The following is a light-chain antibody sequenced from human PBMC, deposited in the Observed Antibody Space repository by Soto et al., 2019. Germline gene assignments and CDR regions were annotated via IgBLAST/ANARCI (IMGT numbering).Light chain of an antibody. CDR2: EGF. CDR1: SSDVGSYNL. CDR3: CSYAGDNSVMV. V-gene: IGLV2-23*03. J-gene: IGLJ2*01. Sequence: QSALTQPASVSGSPGQSITISCTGTSSDVGSYNLVSWYQQHPGKAPKLMIYEGFKWPSGVSNRFSGSKSGNTASLTISGLQAEDEADYYCCSYAGDNSVMVFGGGTKLTVL.